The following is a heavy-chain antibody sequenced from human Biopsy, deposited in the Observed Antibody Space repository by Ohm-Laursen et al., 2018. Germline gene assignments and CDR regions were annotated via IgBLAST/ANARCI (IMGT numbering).Heavy chain of an antibody. CDR1: GFTFKNDN. D-gene: IGHD5/OR15-5a*01. Sequence: SLRLSCSASGFTFKNDNMHWVRQAPGKGLEWVAAIYNDGINKYYADSVKGRFTISRDDSKNTLYLQMNSLRVEDTAVFYCARDLRGHWFFDLWGRGTLVTVSS. J-gene: IGHJ2*01. V-gene: IGHV3-33*01. CDR3: ARDLRGHWFFDL. CDR2: IYNDGINK.